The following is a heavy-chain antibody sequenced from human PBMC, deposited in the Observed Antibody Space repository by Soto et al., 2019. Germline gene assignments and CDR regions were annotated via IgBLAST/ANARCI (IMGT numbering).Heavy chain of an antibody. D-gene: IGHD3-3*01. Sequence: QLQLQESGPGLVKPSETLSLTCTVSGGSISSSSYYWVWIRQPPGKGLEWIGSIYYSGSTYYNPSLKSRVTIAVATSKNQFSLKLSSVTAADTAVYYGARRSARRLVYWGQGTLVTVSS. CDR1: GGSISSSSYY. CDR3: ARRSARRLVY. CDR2: IYYSGST. V-gene: IGHV4-39*01. J-gene: IGHJ4*02.